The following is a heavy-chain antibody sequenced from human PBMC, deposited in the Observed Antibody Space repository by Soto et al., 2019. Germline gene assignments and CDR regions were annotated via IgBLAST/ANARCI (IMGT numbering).Heavy chain of an antibody. V-gene: IGHV4-34*01. Sequence: SETLSLTCLVSGGSLSDHFWSWIRQPPGMALEWIGEINHLGSINYNPSLKSRVTMSVDTSKNQFSLTLNSVTAADTATYYCARGGISHWAYFYYMDVWDRGTTVTVSS. CDR2: INHLGSI. CDR1: GGSLSDHF. J-gene: IGHJ6*03. CDR3: ARGGISHWAYFYYMDV. D-gene: IGHD2-21*01.